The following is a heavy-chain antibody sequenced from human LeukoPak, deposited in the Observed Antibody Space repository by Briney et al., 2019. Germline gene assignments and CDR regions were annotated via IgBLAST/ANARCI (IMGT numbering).Heavy chain of an antibody. CDR2: IYYSGST. CDR3: ARVGRAPRAFDI. Sequence: SETLSLTCTVSGGSISSGGYYWSWIRQHPGKGLEWIGYIYYSGSTYYNPSLKSRVTISVDTSKNQFSLKLISVTAADTAVYYCARVGRAPRAFDIWGQGTMVTVSS. V-gene: IGHV4-31*03. D-gene: IGHD1-26*01. CDR1: GGSISSGGYY. J-gene: IGHJ3*02.